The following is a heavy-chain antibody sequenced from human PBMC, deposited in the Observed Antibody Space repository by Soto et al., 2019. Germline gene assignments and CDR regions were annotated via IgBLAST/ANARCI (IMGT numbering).Heavy chain of an antibody. V-gene: IGHV3-30-3*01. J-gene: IGHJ4*02. D-gene: IGHD5-12*01. CDR3: ARGGGSHFDY. CDR2: ISYDGSNK. CDR1: GFTFSGYA. Sequence: CAASGFTFSGYAMHWVRQAPGKGLEWVAVISYDGSNKYYADSVKGRFTISRDNSKNTLYLQMNSLRAEDTAVYYCARGGGSHFDYWGQGTLVTVSS.